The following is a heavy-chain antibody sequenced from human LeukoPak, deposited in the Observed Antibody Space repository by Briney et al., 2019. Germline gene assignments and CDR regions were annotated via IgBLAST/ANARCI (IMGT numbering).Heavy chain of an antibody. D-gene: IGHD3-22*01. CDR3: ARDASLPYYYDSSGYFPSFDY. CDR1: GFTFSSYS. Sequence: GGSLRLSCAASGFTFSSYSMNWVRQAPGKGLEWVSYISSSSSTIYYADSVKGRFTISRDNAKNSLYLQMNSLRDEDTAVYYCARDASLPYYYDSSGYFPSFDYWGQGTLVTVSS. CDR2: ISSSSSTI. V-gene: IGHV3-48*02. J-gene: IGHJ4*02.